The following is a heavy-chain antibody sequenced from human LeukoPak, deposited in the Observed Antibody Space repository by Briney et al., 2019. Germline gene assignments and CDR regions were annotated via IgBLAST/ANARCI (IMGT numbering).Heavy chain of an antibody. CDR2: INNDGSST. D-gene: IGHD6-25*01. CDR1: GFTFSSYW. V-gene: IGHV3-74*01. CDR3: ARVSSAFDY. Sequence: GRSLRLSCEASGFTFSSYWMHWVRQAPGKRLVWVSLINNDGSSTSYADSVKGRFTISRDNAKNTLYLQMNSLRAGDTAVYYCARVSSAFDYWGRGTLVTVSS. J-gene: IGHJ4*02.